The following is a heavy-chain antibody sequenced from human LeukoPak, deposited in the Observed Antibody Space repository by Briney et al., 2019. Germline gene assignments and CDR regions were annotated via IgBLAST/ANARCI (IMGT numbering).Heavy chain of an antibody. CDR2: IYTSGST. CDR1: GGSISSYY. CDR3: ARGKVTMVRGTDGMDV. D-gene: IGHD3-10*01. Sequence: SETLSFTCTVSGGSISSYYWSWIRQPAGKGLEWIGRIYTSGSTNYNPSLKSRVTMSVDTSKNQFSLKLSSVTAADTAVYYCARGKVTMVRGTDGMDVWGQGTTVTVSS. V-gene: IGHV4-4*07. J-gene: IGHJ6*02.